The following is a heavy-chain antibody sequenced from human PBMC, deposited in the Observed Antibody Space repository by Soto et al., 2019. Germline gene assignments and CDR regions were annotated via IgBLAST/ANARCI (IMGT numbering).Heavy chain of an antibody. V-gene: IGHV1-2*04. D-gene: IGHD3-22*01. J-gene: IGHJ6*02. CDR3: ARVFHYYDSSGYSGGVNYGMDV. CDR2: INPNSGGT. Sequence: QVQLVQSGAEVKKPGASVKVSCKASGHTFTGYYMHWVRQAPGQGLEWMGWINPNSGGTNYAQKFQGWVTMTRDTSVSTAYMELSRLRSDDTAVYYCARVFHYYDSSGYSGGVNYGMDVWGQGTTVTVSS. CDR1: GHTFTGYY.